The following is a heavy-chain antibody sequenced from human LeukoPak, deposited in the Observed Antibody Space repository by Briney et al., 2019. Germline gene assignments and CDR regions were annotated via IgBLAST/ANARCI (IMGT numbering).Heavy chain of an antibody. J-gene: IGHJ4*02. D-gene: IGHD3-9*01. CDR3: AKDKSRYYDILTGFDY. CDR2: IRYDGSNR. Sequence: GGSLRLSCAASGFTFSSYGMSWVRQAPGKGLEWVAFIRYDGSNRYYADSVKGRFTISRDNSKNTLYLQMNSLRAEDTAVYYCAKDKSRYYDILTGFDYWGQGTLVTVSS. CDR1: GFTFSSYG. V-gene: IGHV3-30*02.